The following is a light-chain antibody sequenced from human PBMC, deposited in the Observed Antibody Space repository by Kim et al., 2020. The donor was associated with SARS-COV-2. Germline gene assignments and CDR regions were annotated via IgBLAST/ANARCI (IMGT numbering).Light chain of an antibody. Sequence: VTPKDKVTITCRASQSIGSSLHWYQQKPDQSPKLLIKYASQSFSGVPSRFSGSGSGTDFTLTINSLEAEDAATYYCHQSSRLPHTFGPGTKVDIK. CDR1: QSIGSS. CDR2: YAS. V-gene: IGKV6-21*01. J-gene: IGKJ3*01. CDR3: HQSSRLPHT.